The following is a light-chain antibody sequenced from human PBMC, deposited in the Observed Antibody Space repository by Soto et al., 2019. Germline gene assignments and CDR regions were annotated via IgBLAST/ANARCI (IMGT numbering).Light chain of an antibody. CDR2: GAS. Sequence: EIVMTQSPATLSVSPGERATLSCRASQGIGSTLAWYQQKPGQTPKLLIYGASTRATGVPARFSGGGSGTEFTLPINSLQSEDFAVYYCQRYNSWPLSFGGGTKVEIK. V-gene: IGKV3-15*01. CDR1: QGIGST. CDR3: QRYNSWPLS. J-gene: IGKJ4*01.